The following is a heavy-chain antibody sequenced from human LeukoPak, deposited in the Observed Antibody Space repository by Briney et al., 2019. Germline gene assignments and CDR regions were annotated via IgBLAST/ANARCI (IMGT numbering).Heavy chain of an antibody. J-gene: IGHJ1*01. V-gene: IGHV4-34*01. CDR1: GGSFSGYY. Sequence: AETLSLTCAVYGGSFSGYYWSWIRQPPGKGLEWIGEFNHSGSTNYNPSVKSRVTISVDTSKNQFSLKLSSVTAADTAVYYCARGPDIVVVVAASEYFQHWGQGTLVTVSS. D-gene: IGHD2-15*01. CDR2: FNHSGST. CDR3: ARGPDIVVVVAASEYFQH.